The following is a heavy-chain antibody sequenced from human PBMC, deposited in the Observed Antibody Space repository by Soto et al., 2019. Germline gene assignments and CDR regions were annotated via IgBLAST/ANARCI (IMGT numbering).Heavy chain of an antibody. CDR2: IYYSGST. Sequence: SETLSLTCTVSGGSIYSSSYSWGWIRQPPGKGLEWIGSIYYSGSTSYNPSIKSRVTVSVDTSKSQFSLKLSSVTAADTAVFYCARQTNFHGNNRFFDCWGQGSLVTVSS. D-gene: IGHD1-20*01. J-gene: IGHJ4*02. CDR1: GGSIYSSSYS. V-gene: IGHV4-39*01. CDR3: ARQTNFHGNNRFFDC.